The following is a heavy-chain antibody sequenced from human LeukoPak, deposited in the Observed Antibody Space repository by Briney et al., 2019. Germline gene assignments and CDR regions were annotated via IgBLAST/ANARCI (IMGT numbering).Heavy chain of an antibody. CDR2: IIPIFGTA. CDR3: ARESDYYDSSGPTPFDY. D-gene: IGHD3-22*01. V-gene: IGHV1-69*13. CDR1: GGTFSSYA. J-gene: IGHJ4*02. Sequence: SVKVSCKASGGTFSSYAISWVRQAPGQGLEWMGGIIPIFGTANYAQRFQGRVTITADESTSTAYMELSSLRSEDTAVYYCARESDYYDSSGPTPFDYWGQGTLVTVSS.